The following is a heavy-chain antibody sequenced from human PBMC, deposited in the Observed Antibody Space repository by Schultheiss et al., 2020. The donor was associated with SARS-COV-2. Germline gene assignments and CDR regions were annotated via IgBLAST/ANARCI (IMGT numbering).Heavy chain of an antibody. CDR3: TTEPGIAAAGTHHDYYYYGMDV. Sequence: GGSLRLSCAASGFTFSSYGMHWVRQAPGKGLEWVAVISYDGSNKYYADSVKGRFTISRDNSKNTLYLQMNSLRAEDTAVYYCTTEPGIAAAGTHHDYYYYGMDVWGQGTTVTVSS. D-gene: IGHD6-13*01. CDR1: GFTFSSYG. J-gene: IGHJ6*02. V-gene: IGHV3-30*03. CDR2: ISYDGSNK.